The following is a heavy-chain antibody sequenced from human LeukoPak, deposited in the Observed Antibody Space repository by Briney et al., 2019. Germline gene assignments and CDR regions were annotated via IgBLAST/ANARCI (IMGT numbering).Heavy chain of an antibody. CDR3: ARDSMVENNWFDP. CDR2: ISYDGSNK. Sequence: GGSLRLSCAASAASGFTFSSYAMHWVRQAPGKGLEWVAVISYDGSNKYYADSVKGRFTISRDNSKNTLYLQMNSLRAEDTAVYYCARDSMVENNWFDPWGQGTLVTVSS. D-gene: IGHD3-10*01. V-gene: IGHV3-30-3*01. CDR1: GFTFSSYA. J-gene: IGHJ5*02.